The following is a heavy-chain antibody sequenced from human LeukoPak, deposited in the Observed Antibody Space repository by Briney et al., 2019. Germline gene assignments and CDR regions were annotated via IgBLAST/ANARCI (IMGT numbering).Heavy chain of an antibody. CDR3: ARGGGYASPIGY. V-gene: IGHV4-59*01. J-gene: IGHJ4*02. CDR1: GGSISTYY. Sequence: PSESLSLTCTLSGGSISTYYWSWIRQPPGKGLEWIGYIYHSGSTNYNPSLKSRVTISVDTSKNQFSLKLSSVTAADTAVYYCARGGGYASPIGYWGQGALVTVSS. CDR2: IYHSGST. D-gene: IGHD5-12*01.